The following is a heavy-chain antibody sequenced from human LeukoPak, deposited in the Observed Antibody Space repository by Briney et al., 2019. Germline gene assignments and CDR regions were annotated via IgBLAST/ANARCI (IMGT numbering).Heavy chain of an antibody. CDR1: GFTFSSYA. CDR2: ISGSGGST. CDR3: AKPPRLNGVLYYYYYMDV. J-gene: IGHJ6*03. Sequence: PGGSLRLSCAASGFTFSSYAMSWVRQAPGKGLEWVSAISGSGGSTYYADSVKGRFTISRDNSKNTLYLQMNSLRAEDTAVYYCAKPPRLNGVLYYYYYMDVWGKGTTVTVSS. V-gene: IGHV3-23*01. D-gene: IGHD3-16*01.